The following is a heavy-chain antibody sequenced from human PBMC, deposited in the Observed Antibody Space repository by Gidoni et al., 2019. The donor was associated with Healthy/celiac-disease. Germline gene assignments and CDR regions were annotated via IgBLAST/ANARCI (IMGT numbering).Heavy chain of an antibody. J-gene: IGHJ2*01. Sequence: EVQLVESGGGLVQPGGSLRLSCAASGFTFSSYDMHWVRQATGKGLEWVSAIGTAGDPYYPGSVKGRFTISRENAKNSLYLQMNSLRAGDTAVYYCARGSFNRGSYFLGWYFDLWGRGTLVTVSS. CDR1: GFTFSSYD. CDR3: ARGSFNRGSYFLGWYFDL. D-gene: IGHD1-26*01. V-gene: IGHV3-13*05. CDR2: IGTAGDP.